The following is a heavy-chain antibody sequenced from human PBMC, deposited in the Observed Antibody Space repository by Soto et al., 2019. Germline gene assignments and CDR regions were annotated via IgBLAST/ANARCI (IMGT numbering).Heavy chain of an antibody. CDR2: ISGSGGST. Sequence: PGGSLRLSCAASGFTFSSYAMSWVRQAPGKGLEWVSAISGSGGSTYYADSVKGRFTISRDNSKSTLYLQMNSLRAEDTAVYYCAKDSSGYPGGYLDYWGQGTLVTVSS. CDR3: AKDSSGYPGGYLDY. V-gene: IGHV3-23*01. D-gene: IGHD3-22*01. J-gene: IGHJ4*02. CDR1: GFTFSSYA.